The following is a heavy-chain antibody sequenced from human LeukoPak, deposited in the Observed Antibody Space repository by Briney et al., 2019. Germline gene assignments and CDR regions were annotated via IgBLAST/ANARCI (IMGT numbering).Heavy chain of an antibody. D-gene: IGHD6-13*01. V-gene: IGHV4-39*07. CDR3: AGGIAEAGERAFDI. J-gene: IGHJ3*02. CDR1: GGSISSRSYY. Sequence: SETLSLTCTVSGGSISSRSYYWGWIRQPPGKGLEWIGSIYYKGNTYLNPSLKSRVTISEDTSKNQFSLKLSSVTAADTAVYFCAGGIAEAGERAFDIWGQGTMVTVSS. CDR2: IYYKGNT.